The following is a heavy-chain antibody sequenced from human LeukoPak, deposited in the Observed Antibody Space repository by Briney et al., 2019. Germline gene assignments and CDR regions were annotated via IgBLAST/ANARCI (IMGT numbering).Heavy chain of an antibody. Sequence: ASVKVSCKASGYTFTTFAIHWVRQAPGQRLEWMGWINAANGNAKYSQKFQGRVTITRDTSASTAYMEVSSLRSEDTAVYYCARGRIQLWLNEQSPFDYWGQGTLVTVSS. CDR2: INAANGNA. CDR3: ARGRIQLWLNEQSPFDY. D-gene: IGHD5-18*01. CDR1: GYTFTTFA. J-gene: IGHJ4*02. V-gene: IGHV1-3*01.